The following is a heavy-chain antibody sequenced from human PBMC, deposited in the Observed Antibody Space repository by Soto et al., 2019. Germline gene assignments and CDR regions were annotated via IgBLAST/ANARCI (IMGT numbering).Heavy chain of an antibody. CDR2: IYYSGST. CDR3: ARVFLGITMIVVVITLGGFDY. J-gene: IGHJ4*02. CDR1: GGSVSSGSYY. V-gene: IGHV4-61*01. Sequence: PSETLSLTCTVSGGSVSSGSYYWSWIRQPPGQGLEWIGYIYYSGSTNYNPSLKSRVTISVDTSKNQFSLKLSSVTAADTAVYYCARVFLGITMIVVVITLGGFDYWGQGTLVTVSS. D-gene: IGHD3-22*01.